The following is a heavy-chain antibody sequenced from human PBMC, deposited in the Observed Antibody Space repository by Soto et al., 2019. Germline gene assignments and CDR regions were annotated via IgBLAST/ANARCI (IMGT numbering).Heavy chain of an antibody. Sequence: GGSRRLSCAASGFTFSTYAMNWVRQAPGKGLEWVSSISGTGGTTYYADSVKGRFTISRDNSKKTMYLQMNSLRAEDTAVYYCGITMTGAYDYWGQGTLVTVSS. CDR1: GFTFSTYA. D-gene: IGHD6-19*01. CDR3: GITMTGAYDY. CDR2: ISGTGGTT. J-gene: IGHJ4*02. V-gene: IGHV3-23*01.